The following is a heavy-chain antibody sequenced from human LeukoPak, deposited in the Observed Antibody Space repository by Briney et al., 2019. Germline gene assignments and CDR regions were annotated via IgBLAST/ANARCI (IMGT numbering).Heavy chain of an antibody. D-gene: IGHD3-3*01. J-gene: IGHJ5*01. CDR1: GFTFSDYY. Sequence: PGGSLRLSCAASGFTFSDYYMSWIRQTPGKGLEWVSYISGSGSSIYYADSVRGRFTISRDNAKNSLYLQMNSLRAEDTAVYYCARDFWQQGDDSWGQGTLVTVSS. CDR2: ISGSGSSI. V-gene: IGHV3-11*01. CDR3: ARDFWQQGDDS.